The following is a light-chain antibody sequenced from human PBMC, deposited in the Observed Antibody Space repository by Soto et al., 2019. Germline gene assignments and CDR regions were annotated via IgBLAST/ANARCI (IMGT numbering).Light chain of an antibody. Sequence: DIQMTQSPSTLSASVGDRVTITCRASQSISGSLAWYQQKPGKAPRLLIYDASKLKSGVPSRFSGSGSGTEYTLTISSLQPDDFASYYCQQYNGYWTFGQGTKVEIK. V-gene: IGKV1-5*03. CDR2: DAS. CDR1: QSISGS. J-gene: IGKJ1*01. CDR3: QQYNGYWT.